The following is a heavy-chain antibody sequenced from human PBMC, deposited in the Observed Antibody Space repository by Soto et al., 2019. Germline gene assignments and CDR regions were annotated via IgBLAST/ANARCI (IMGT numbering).Heavy chain of an antibody. J-gene: IGHJ4*02. CDR1: GFTFNNYA. V-gene: IGHV3-23*01. D-gene: IGHD1-7*01. CDR3: AKDRNYPRDQFHN. CDR2: ISANGQGI. Sequence: PWGSLRLSCAASGFTFNNYAMSWVRQAPGKGLEWVSAISANGQGIYYADSVKGRFIISRDSSKNTVFLHMDSLTAEDTAVYYCAKDRNYPRDQFHNWGQGTLVTVSP.